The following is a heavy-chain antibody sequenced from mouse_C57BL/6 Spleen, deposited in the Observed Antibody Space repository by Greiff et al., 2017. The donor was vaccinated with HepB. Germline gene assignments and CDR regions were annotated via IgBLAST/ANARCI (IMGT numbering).Heavy chain of an antibody. V-gene: IGHV5-12*01. CDR2: ISNGGGST. J-gene: IGHJ4*01. D-gene: IGHD1-1*01. CDR1: GFTFSDYY. CDR3: ARGTVVAPYAMDY. Sequence: EVKVVESGGGLVQPGGSLKLSCAASGFTFSDYYMYWVRQTPEKRLEWVAYISNGGGSTYYPDTVKGRFTISRDNAKNTLYLQMSRLKSEDTAMYYCARGTVVAPYAMDYWGQGTSVTVSS.